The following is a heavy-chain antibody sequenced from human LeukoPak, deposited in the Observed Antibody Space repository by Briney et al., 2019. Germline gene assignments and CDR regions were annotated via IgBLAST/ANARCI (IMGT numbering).Heavy chain of an antibody. CDR3: AVTSYYYYHMDV. Sequence: ASVKVSCKASGGTFSSYARSWVRQAPGQGLEWMGGIIPIFGTANYAQKFQGRVTITTDESTSTAYMELSSLRSEDTAVYYCAVTSYYYYHMDVWGKGTTVTVSS. CDR2: IIPIFGTA. D-gene: IGHD4-11*01. CDR1: GGTFSSYA. J-gene: IGHJ6*03. V-gene: IGHV1-69*05.